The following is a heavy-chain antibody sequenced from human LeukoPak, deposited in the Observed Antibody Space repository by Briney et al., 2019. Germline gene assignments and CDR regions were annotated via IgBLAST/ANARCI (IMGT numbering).Heavy chain of an antibody. D-gene: IGHD2-2*01. V-gene: IGHV1-18*01. J-gene: IGHJ4*02. CDR2: ISAYNGNT. Sequence: ASVKVSCKAPGGTFSSYAISWVRQAPGQGLEWMGWISAYNGNTNYAQKLQGRVTMTTDTSTSTAYMELRSLRSDDTAVYYCARDHLAYCSSTSCYGLRDYWGQGTLVTVSS. CDR1: GGTFSSYA. CDR3: ARDHLAYCSSTSCYGLRDY.